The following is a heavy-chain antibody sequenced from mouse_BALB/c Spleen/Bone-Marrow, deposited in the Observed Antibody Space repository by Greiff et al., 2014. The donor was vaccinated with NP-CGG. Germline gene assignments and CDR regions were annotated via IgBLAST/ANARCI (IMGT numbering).Heavy chain of an antibody. D-gene: IGHD2-4*01. J-gene: IGHJ1*01. CDR3: ARGLRDWYFDV. V-gene: IGHV1-7*01. CDR1: GYTFTTYW. CDR2: INPSTGNT. Sequence: QVQLQQPGAELAKPGASVKMSCKASGYTFTTYWIHWVKQRPGQGLEWIGYINPSTGNTEYNQKFRDRATLTADKSSSTPYMQLSSLTSEDSAVYYSARGLRDWYFDVWGAGTTVTVSS.